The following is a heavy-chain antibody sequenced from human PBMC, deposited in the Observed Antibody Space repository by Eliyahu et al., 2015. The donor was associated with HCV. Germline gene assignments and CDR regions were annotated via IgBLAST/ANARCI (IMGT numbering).Heavy chain of an antibody. V-gene: IGHV4-59*08. CDR2: IHERWGN. CDR1: GGSISSYY. CDR3: ARPQSSGSWAYDI. Sequence: QVRLQESGPGLVKPSETLSLTCTVSGGSISSYYWSWIRQPPGKGLEWIGYIHERWGNQHKPSLKSRVTTSVDTSKNQFSLKLSSVTAADTAVYYCARPQSSGSWAYDIWGQGTMVTVSS. D-gene: IGHD6-6*01. J-gene: IGHJ3*02.